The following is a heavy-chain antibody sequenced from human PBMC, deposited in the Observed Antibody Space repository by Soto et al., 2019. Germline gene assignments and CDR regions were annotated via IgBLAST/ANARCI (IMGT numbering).Heavy chain of an antibody. V-gene: IGHV1-18*01. CDR3: ARDSDYIIDY. J-gene: IGHJ4*02. D-gene: IGHD4-17*01. CDR1: GYTFSNYG. Sequence: ASVKVSCKASGYTFSNYGISWVRQAPGQGLEWMGWISTYNGNTNFARKLQGRVTLTTDTFTSTAYMELRSLRSDDTAVYYCARDSDYIIDYWGQGTKVTVYS. CDR2: ISTYNGNT.